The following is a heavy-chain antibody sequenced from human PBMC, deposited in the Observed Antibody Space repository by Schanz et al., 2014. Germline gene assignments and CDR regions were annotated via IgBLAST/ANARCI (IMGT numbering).Heavy chain of an antibody. J-gene: IGHJ3*02. CDR1: GFTFSSHW. Sequence: EVQLVQSGGGLVQPGGSLRLSCAASGFTFSSHWMHWVRQDPGKGLVWVARINSVGSNTDYADSVTGRFTISRDNAKNTLYLQMSTLRAEDTAGYYCARKMKLGVYGGKGHDSLDIWGQGTMVTVSS. CDR2: INSVGSNT. D-gene: IGHD4-17*01. CDR3: ARKMKLGVYGGKGHDSLDI. V-gene: IGHV3-74*01.